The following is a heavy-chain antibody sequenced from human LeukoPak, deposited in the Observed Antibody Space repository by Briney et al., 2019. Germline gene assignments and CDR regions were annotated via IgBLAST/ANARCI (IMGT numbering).Heavy chain of an antibody. CDR3: ILGGKLDY. CDR1: GGSISSSNYY. D-gene: IGHD3-10*01. CDR2: IYHTGNT. Sequence: PSETLSLTCTVPGGSISSSNYYRGWIRQPPGKGLEWIGGIYHTGNTHYSPSLKSRVTISVDTSKNQLSLRLSSATAADTALYYCILGGKLDYWGQGILVTVSS. J-gene: IGHJ4*02. V-gene: IGHV4-39*01.